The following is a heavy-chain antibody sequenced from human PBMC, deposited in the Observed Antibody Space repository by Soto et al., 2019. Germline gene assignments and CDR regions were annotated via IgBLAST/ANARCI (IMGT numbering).Heavy chain of an antibody. CDR1: GFIFRNFG. CDR3: VQGASTAHQPLDS. D-gene: IGHD1-26*01. Sequence: GGPLRLSCAASGFIFRNFGMHWVRRAPGKGLEWVATISGDGNDKYYPDSMKGRFTISRDNFNNTLYLQLNSLRPEDTAVYHCVQGASTAHQPLDSWGQGVLVTVSS. V-gene: IGHV3-30*03. CDR2: ISGDGNDK. J-gene: IGHJ4*02.